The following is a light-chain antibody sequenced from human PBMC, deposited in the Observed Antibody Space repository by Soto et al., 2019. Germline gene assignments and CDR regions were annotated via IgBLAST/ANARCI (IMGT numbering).Light chain of an antibody. V-gene: IGKV3-11*01. CDR2: DAS. CDR1: RSVSSY. J-gene: IGKJ2*01. CDR3: QQRSNWPPYT. Sequence: EIVLTQSPATLSLSPGERANLSCRASRSVSSYLAWYQQKPGQAPRLLIYDASNRATGIPARFSGSGSGTDFTLTISSLEPEDFAVYYCQQRSNWPPYTFGQGTKLEIK.